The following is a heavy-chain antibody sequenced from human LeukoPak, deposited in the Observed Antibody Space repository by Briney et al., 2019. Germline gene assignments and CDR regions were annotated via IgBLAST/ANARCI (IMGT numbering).Heavy chain of an antibody. CDR3: ARAYDFWSGHNSFDI. J-gene: IGHJ3*02. CDR1: GYTFRNYG. V-gene: IGHV1-18*01. Sequence: ASVKVSCKTSGYTFRNYGITWVRQIPGQGLEWMGWISPYNGNTNYAQKLQGRVTMTTDTSTSTAYMELRSLTSDDTAVYYCARAYDFWSGHNSFDIWGQRTMVTVSS. CDR2: ISPYNGNT. D-gene: IGHD3-3*01.